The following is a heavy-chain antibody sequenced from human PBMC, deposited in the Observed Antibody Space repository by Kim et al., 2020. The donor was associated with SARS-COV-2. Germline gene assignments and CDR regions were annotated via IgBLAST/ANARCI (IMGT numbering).Heavy chain of an antibody. CDR1: GFTFSNAW. CDR2: IKSKTDPPPT. V-gene: IGHV3-15*01. D-gene: IGHD3-10*01. Sequence: GGSLRLSCAASGFTFSNAWMSWVRQAPGKGLEWVGRIKSKTDPPPTDYPPPPPRTSTTPRDAPKNTPYPQTNSLKTQDTPVSYCTTHRAYAPHRLHVWG. J-gene: IGHJ6*02. CDR3: TTHRAYAPHRLHV.